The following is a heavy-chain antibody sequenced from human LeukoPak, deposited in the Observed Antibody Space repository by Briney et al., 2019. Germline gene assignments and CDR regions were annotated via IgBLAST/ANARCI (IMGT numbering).Heavy chain of an antibody. CDR3: ARGGTIFGVVIIHGNWFDP. CDR1: GGSFSGYY. V-gene: IGHV4-34*01. Sequence: SETLSLTCAVYGGSFSGYYWSWIRQPPGKGLEWIGEINHSGSTNYNPSLKSRVTISVDTSKNQFSLKLSSVTAADTAVYYCARGGTIFGVVIIHGNWFDPWGQEPWSPSPQ. CDR2: INHSGST. D-gene: IGHD3-3*01. J-gene: IGHJ5*02.